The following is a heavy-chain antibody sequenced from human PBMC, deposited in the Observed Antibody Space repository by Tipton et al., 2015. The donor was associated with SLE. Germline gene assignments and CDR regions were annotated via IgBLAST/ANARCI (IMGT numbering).Heavy chain of an antibody. CDR2: IYHRGST. J-gene: IGHJ3*02. CDR3: ARGWRSSGWAPHI. Sequence: LRLSCAVSGGSISSGGYSWSWIRQPPGKGLEWIGYIYHRGSTYYNPSLKSRVTISVDRSKNQFSLKLSSVTAADTAVYYCARGWRSSGWAPHIWGQGTMVTISS. D-gene: IGHD6-19*01. CDR1: GGSISSGGYS. V-gene: IGHV4-30-2*01.